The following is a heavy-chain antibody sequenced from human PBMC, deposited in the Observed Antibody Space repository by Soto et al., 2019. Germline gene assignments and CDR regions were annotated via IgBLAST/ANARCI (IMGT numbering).Heavy chain of an antibody. Sequence: EVQLVESGGGLVKPGGPLKPPCPAPGFIFPRKGINWARKPPGKGLEWVSSISSTTNYIYYGDSMKGRFTISRDNAKNSLYLEMNSLRAEDTAVYYCARESEDLTSNFDYWGQGTLVTVSS. CDR2: ISSTTNYI. J-gene: IGHJ4*02. V-gene: IGHV3-21*06. CDR3: ARESEDLTSNFDY. CDR1: GFIFPRKG.